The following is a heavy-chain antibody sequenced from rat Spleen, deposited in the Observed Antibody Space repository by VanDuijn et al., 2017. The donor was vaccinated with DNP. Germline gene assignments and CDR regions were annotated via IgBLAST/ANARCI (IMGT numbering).Heavy chain of an antibody. CDR3: TTDFERGY. D-gene: IGHD1-11*01. CDR2: ISASGGST. CDR1: GFTFSDYN. Sequence: EAQLVESGGVLVQPGRSLKLSCAASGFTFSDYNMACVRQAPKKGLEWVASISASGGSTSYRDSVKGRFTISRDNAKSILYLQMDSLRSEDTATFYCTTDFERGYWGQGVMVTVSS. J-gene: IGHJ2*01. V-gene: IGHV5-20*01.